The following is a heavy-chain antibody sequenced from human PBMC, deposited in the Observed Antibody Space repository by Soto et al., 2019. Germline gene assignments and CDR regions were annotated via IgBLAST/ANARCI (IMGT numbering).Heavy chain of an antibody. CDR2: ISAYNGNT. J-gene: IGHJ4*02. CDR1: GYTFTSNG. D-gene: IGHD2-15*01. CDR3: ARDSPSGVVAY. V-gene: IGHV1-18*01. Sequence: ASVKVSCKASGYTFTSNGICWVRQAPGQGLEWMGWISAYNGNTNYAQKLQGRVTMTTDTSTSTAYMELRSLRSDDTAVDDCARDSPSGVVAYWGQGTLVTVSS.